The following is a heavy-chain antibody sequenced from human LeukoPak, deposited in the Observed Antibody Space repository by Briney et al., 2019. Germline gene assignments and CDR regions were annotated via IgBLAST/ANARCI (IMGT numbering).Heavy chain of an antibody. CDR3: ARDVYYDSSGYNYFDY. D-gene: IGHD3-22*01. CDR1: GFTFSSYG. V-gene: IGHV3-33*01. Sequence: TGGSLRLSCAASGFTFSSYGMHCVRQAPGKGLEWVAVIWYDGSNKYYADSVKGRFTISRDNSKNTLYLQMNSLRAEDTAVYYCARDVYYDSSGYNYFDYWGQGTLVTVSS. J-gene: IGHJ4*02. CDR2: IWYDGSNK.